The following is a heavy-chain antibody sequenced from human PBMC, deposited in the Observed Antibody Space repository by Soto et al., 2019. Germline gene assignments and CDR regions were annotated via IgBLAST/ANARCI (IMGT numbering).Heavy chain of an antibody. CDR3: AKDWEDAFDI. V-gene: IGHV3-30*18. Sequence: QVQLVESGGGVVQPGRSLRLSCAASGFTFSSYGMHWVRQAPGKGLEWGAVISYDGSNKYYADSVKGRFTISRDNSKNTLYLQMNSLRAEDTAVYYCAKDWEDAFDIWGQGTMDTVSS. CDR2: ISYDGSNK. D-gene: IGHD1-26*01. CDR1: GFTFSSYG. J-gene: IGHJ3*02.